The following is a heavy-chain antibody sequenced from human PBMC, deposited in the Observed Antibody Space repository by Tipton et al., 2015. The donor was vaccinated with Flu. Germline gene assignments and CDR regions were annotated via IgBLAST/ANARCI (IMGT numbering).Heavy chain of an antibody. CDR3: TRVAGIPLAGNSYYYYGMDV. V-gene: IGHV3-49*04. J-gene: IGHJ6*02. CDR2: IRSKAYRGTT. CDR1: GFTFGDSA. Sequence: SLRLSCTASGFTFGDSAMSWVRQAPGKGLEWVGFIRSKAYRGTTEYAASVKGRFTISRDDSKSIAYLQMNSLKTEDTAVYYCTRVAGIPLAGNSYYYYGMDVWGQGTTVTVSS. D-gene: IGHD6-19*01.